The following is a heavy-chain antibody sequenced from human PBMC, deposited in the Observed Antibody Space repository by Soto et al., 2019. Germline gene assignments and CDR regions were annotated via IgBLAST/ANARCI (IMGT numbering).Heavy chain of an antibody. J-gene: IGHJ3*02. CDR1: GYSLTSYW. CDR3: ARADAFDI. V-gene: IGHV5-51*01. Sequence: PVASLKISCMGSGYSLTSYWIGWVRQMPGKGLEWMGIIYPGDSDTGYSPSFQGQVTISADKSISTAYLQWSSLKASDTAMYYCARADAFDIWVQGTMVTVSS. CDR2: IYPGDSDT.